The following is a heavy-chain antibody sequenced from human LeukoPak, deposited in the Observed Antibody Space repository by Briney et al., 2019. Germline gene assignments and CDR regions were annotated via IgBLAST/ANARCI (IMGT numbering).Heavy chain of an antibody. Sequence: PGGSLRLSCAASGFSFSSYGMHWVRQAPGKGREGVAFIQYDGSDENYADSVKGRFTISRDNSKNILYLQMNSLRAEDMALYYCAKVESNGYLLDYWGQGTLVTVSS. CDR3: AKVESNGYLLDY. CDR1: GFSFSSYG. V-gene: IGHV3-30*02. D-gene: IGHD3-22*01. CDR2: IQYDGSDE. J-gene: IGHJ4*02.